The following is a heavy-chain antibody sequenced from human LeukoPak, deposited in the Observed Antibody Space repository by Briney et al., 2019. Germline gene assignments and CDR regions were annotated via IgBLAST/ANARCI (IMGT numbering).Heavy chain of an antibody. J-gene: IGHJ5*02. CDR2: MQYDGINK. CDR3: VRSSSSQTAEDL. V-gene: IGHV3-30*02. Sequence: GGSLRLSCAASGFDFSNYGMHWVRQAPGKGLEWVSFMQYDGINKYFGDSVRGRFTISRDNSKNMLYLQMNSLRVEDTAIYYCVRSSSSQTAEDLWGQGALVTVSS. CDR1: GFDFSNYG. D-gene: IGHD2-21*02.